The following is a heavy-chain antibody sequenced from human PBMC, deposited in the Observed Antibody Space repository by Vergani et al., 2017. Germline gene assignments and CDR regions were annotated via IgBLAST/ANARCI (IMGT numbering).Heavy chain of an antibody. J-gene: IGHJ6*02. CDR2: ISYDGSNK. V-gene: IGHV3-30-3*01. Sequence: QVQLVESGGGVVQPGRSLRLSCAASGFTFSSYAMHWVRQAPGKGLEWVAVISYDGSNKYYADSVKGRFTIARDNSKNTLYLQMNSLRAEDTAVYYCARDDYLGAHIYYDDSSGYYSYGMDVWGQGTTVTVSS. CDR1: GFTFSSYA. CDR3: ARDDYLGAHIYYDDSSGYYSYGMDV. D-gene: IGHD3-22*01.